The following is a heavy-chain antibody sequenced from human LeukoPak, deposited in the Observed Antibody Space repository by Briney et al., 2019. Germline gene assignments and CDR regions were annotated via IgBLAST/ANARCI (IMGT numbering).Heavy chain of an antibody. CDR3: ARKAYGLDV. CDR1: GFTFSSYW. CDR2: IKQDGSEK. J-gene: IGHJ6*04. V-gene: IGHV3-7*03. Sequence: GGSLRLSCAPSGFTFSSYWMSWVRQAPGKGLEWVANIKQDGSEKYYVVSVKGRFTISRDNAKNSLYLQMNSLRADDTAVYYCARKAYGLDVWGKGTTVTVSS.